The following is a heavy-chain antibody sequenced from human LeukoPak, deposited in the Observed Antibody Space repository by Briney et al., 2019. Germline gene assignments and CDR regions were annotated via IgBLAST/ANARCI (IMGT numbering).Heavy chain of an antibody. CDR2: ISYDGSNK. J-gene: IGHJ4*02. D-gene: IGHD4-23*01. V-gene: IGHV3-30-3*01. CDR1: GFTFSSYA. Sequence: GRSLRLSCAASGFTFSSYAMHWVRQAPGKGLEWVAVISYDGSNKYYADSVKGQFTISRDNSKNTLYLQMNSLRAEDTTVYYCARDQDDYGGPLDYWGQGTLVTVSS. CDR3: ARDQDDYGGPLDY.